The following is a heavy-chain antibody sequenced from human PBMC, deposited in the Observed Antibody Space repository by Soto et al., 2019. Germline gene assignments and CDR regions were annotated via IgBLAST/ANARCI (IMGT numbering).Heavy chain of an antibody. Sequence: LXLTCAVSGGSISSGCYSWSWIRQPPGKGLEWIGYIYHSGSTYYNPSLKSRVTISVDRSKNQFSLKLSSVTAADTAVYYCASFWSGYYNAYYGMDVWGQGTTVTVSS. D-gene: IGHD3-3*01. J-gene: IGHJ6*02. CDR3: ASFWSGYYNAYYGMDV. V-gene: IGHV4-30-2*01. CDR1: GGSISSGCYS. CDR2: IYHSGST.